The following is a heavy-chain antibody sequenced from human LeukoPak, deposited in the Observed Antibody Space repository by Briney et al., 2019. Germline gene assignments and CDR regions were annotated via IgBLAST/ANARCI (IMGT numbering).Heavy chain of an antibody. J-gene: IGHJ3*02. CDR1: GYTFSNYY. D-gene: IGHD2-2*01. CDR3: ARAVIVVVPAASDDAFDI. Sequence: ASVKVSCKASGYTFSNYYMHWVRQAPGQGLEWMGWISAYNGNTNYAQKLQGRVTMTTDTSTSTAYMELRSLRSDDTAVYYCARAVIVVVPAASDDAFDIWGQGTMVTVSS. V-gene: IGHV1-18*04. CDR2: ISAYNGNT.